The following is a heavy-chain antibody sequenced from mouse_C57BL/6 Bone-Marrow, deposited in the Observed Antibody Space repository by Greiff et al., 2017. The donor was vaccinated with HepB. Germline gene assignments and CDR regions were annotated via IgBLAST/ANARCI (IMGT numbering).Heavy chain of an antibody. CDR3: ARERRFYAMDY. V-gene: IGHV5-4*01. Sequence: EVQLVESGGGLVKPGGSLKLSCAASGFTFSSYAMSWVRQTPEKRLEWVATISDGGSYTYYPDNVKGRFTISRDNAKNNLYLQMSQLKSEDTAMYYWARERRFYAMDYWGQGTSVTVSS. CDR2: ISDGGSYT. CDR1: GFTFSSYA. J-gene: IGHJ4*01.